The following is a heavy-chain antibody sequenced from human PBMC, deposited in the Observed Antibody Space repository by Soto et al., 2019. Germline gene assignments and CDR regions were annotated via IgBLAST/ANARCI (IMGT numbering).Heavy chain of an antibody. D-gene: IGHD3-16*02. Sequence: QVQLQESGPGLVKPSGTLSLTCAVSGGSISSSNWWSWVRQPPGKGLEWIGEIYHSGSTNYNPSLKSGVTISVDKSKNQFSLKLSSVTAADTAVYYCARGGPISAFGGVIVTNWFDPWGQGTLVTVSS. CDR3: ARGGPISAFGGVIVTNWFDP. J-gene: IGHJ5*02. CDR1: GGSISSSNW. CDR2: IYHSGST. V-gene: IGHV4-4*02.